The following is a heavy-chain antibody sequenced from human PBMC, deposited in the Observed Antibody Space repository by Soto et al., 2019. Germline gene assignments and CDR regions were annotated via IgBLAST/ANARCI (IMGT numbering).Heavy chain of an antibody. CDR1: GFTFSSYG. CDR2: ISYDGSNK. V-gene: IGHV3-30*18. J-gene: IGHJ6*02. Sequence: WSLRLSCAASGFTFSSYGMHWVRQAPGKGLEWVAVISYDGSNKYYADSVKGRFTISRDNSKNTLYLQMNSLRAEDTAVYYCAKGGSTGTWVYYYYYGMDVWGQGTTVTVSS. D-gene: IGHD1-7*01. CDR3: AKGGSTGTWVYYYYYGMDV.